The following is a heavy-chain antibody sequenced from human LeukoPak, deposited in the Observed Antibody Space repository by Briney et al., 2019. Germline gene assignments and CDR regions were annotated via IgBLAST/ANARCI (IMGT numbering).Heavy chain of an antibody. D-gene: IGHD3-22*01. CDR2: INPNSGGT. J-gene: IGHJ5*02. CDR3: ARDHGPYYYDSSGYYWFDP. Sequence: ASVKVSCKASGYTFTGHYMHWVRQAPGQGLEWMGWINPNSGGTNYAQKFQGRVTMTRDTSISTAYMELSSVTAADTAVYYCARDHGPYYYDSSGYYWFDPWGQGTLVTVSS. V-gene: IGHV1-2*02. CDR1: GYTFTGHY.